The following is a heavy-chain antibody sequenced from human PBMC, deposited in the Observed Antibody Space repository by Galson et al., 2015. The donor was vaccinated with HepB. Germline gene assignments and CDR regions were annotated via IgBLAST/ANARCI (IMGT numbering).Heavy chain of an antibody. CDR1: GFTFSNYW. V-gene: IGHV3-74*01. J-gene: IGHJ4*02. CDR2: IKSDGETA. D-gene: IGHD3-10*01. CDR3: VRTITPAPIPLFDC. Sequence: SLRLSCAASGFTFSNYWRHWVRQAPGKGLVWVSRIKSDGETAAYADSVKGRFTISRDNAKNTLSLQMESLRAEDTALYYCVRTITPAPIPLFDCWGQGTLVTVSS.